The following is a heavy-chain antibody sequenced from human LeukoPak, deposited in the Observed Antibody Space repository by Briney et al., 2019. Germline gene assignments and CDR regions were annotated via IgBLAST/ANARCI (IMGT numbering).Heavy chain of an antibody. V-gene: IGHV3-21*01. D-gene: IGHD3-10*01. J-gene: IGHJ5*02. Sequence: GGSLRLSCAASGFTFSSYSMNWVRQAPGKGLEWVSSISSSSSYIYYADSVKGRFTISRDISKNTLYLQMNSLRAEDTAVYYCARARKSGGITMLRGVKDRGWFDPWGQGTRVTVSS. CDR1: GFTFSSYS. CDR3: ARARKSGGITMLRGVKDRGWFDP. CDR2: ISSSSSYI.